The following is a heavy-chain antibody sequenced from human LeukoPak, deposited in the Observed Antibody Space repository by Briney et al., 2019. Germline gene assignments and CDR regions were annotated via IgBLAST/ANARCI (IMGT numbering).Heavy chain of an antibody. CDR1: GFTFIDYD. V-gene: IGHV3-13*01. CDR3: ARGGIQVSGIDVFDY. J-gene: IGHJ4*02. D-gene: IGHD6-19*01. Sequence: GGSLRLSCAASGFTFIDYDMHWVRQVIAKGLEWVSAIGIRGDTHYSGSVMSRFAITTENAESSLYLQMNSLRAEDTAVYYCARGGIQVSGIDVFDYWGQGTLVTASS. CDR2: IGIRGDT.